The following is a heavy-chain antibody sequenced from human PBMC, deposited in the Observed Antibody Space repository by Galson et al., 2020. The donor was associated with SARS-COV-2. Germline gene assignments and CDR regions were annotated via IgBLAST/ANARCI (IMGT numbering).Heavy chain of an antibody. CDR1: GYNFSSYG. Sequence: ASVTVSCTTFGYNFSSYGLTWVRPAPGQGFEWMGWLPTNNGKTDYAQKFQGRVIMTTDTSTNPGYMELRSLRSDDTALYYCAREGPDAFDIWGQGTKVTVSS. CDR3: AREGPDAFDI. J-gene: IGHJ3*02. CDR2: LPTNNGKT. V-gene: IGHV1-18*01.